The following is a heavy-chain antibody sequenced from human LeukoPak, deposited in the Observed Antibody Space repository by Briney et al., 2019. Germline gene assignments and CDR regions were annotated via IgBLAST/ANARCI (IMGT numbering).Heavy chain of an antibody. CDR1: GFTVSSNY. V-gene: IGHV3-7*01. Sequence: PGGSLRLSCAASGFTVSSNYMSWVRQAPGKGLEWVANIKQDGSEKYYVDSVKGRFTISRDNAKNSLYLQMNSLRAEDTAVYYCARASSSWPRFDYWGQGTLVTVSS. CDR2: IKQDGSEK. D-gene: IGHD6-13*01. J-gene: IGHJ4*02. CDR3: ARASSSWPRFDY.